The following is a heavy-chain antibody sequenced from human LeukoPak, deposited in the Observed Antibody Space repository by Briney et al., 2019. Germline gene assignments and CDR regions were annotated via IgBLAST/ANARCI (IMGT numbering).Heavy chain of an antibody. V-gene: IGHV4-30-2*01. Sequence: SSQTLSLTCTVSGGSISSGGYYWSWIRQPPGKGLEWIGEINHSGSTNYNPSLKSRVTISVDTSKSQFSLKLSSVTAADTAVYYCARSRAWYFDLWGRGTLVTVSS. CDR1: GGSISSGGYY. CDR3: ARSRAWYFDL. CDR2: INHSGST. J-gene: IGHJ2*01.